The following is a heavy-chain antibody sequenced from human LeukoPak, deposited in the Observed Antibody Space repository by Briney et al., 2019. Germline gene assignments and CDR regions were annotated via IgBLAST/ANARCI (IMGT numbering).Heavy chain of an antibody. D-gene: IGHD1-1*01. CDR3: AKDHVQLEPYYFDY. Sequence: GGSLRLSCAASGFTFSTYGMSWVRQAPGKGLEWVAFIRYDGSNKYYADSVKGRFTISRDNSKNTLYLQMNSLRAEDTAVYYCAKDHVQLEPYYFDYWGQGTLVTVSS. J-gene: IGHJ4*02. CDR2: IRYDGSNK. V-gene: IGHV3-30*02. CDR1: GFTFSTYG.